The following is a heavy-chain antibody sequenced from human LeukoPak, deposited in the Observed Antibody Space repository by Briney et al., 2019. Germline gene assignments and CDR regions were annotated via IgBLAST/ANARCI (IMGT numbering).Heavy chain of an antibody. V-gene: IGHV1-46*01. CDR1: GGTFSSYA. Sequence: ASVKVSCKAPGGTFSSYAISWVRQAPGQGLEWMGIINPSGGSTSYAQKFQGRVTMTRDTSTSTVYMELSSLRSEDTAVYYCARESAAAGTFAPDYWGQGTLVTVSS. CDR3: ARESAAAGTFAPDY. D-gene: IGHD6-13*01. J-gene: IGHJ4*02. CDR2: INPSGGST.